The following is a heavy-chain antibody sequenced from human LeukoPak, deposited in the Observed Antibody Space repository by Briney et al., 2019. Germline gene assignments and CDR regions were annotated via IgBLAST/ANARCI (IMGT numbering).Heavy chain of an antibody. Sequence: ASVKVSCKVSGYTLTELSMHWVRQAPGKGLEWMGGFDPEDGETIYAQKFQGRVTMTEDTSTDTAYIELSSLRSEDTAVYYCATDLFVPAALFDYWGQGTLVTVSS. V-gene: IGHV1-24*01. CDR3: ATDLFVPAALFDY. J-gene: IGHJ4*02. D-gene: IGHD2-2*01. CDR2: FDPEDGET. CDR1: GYTLTELS.